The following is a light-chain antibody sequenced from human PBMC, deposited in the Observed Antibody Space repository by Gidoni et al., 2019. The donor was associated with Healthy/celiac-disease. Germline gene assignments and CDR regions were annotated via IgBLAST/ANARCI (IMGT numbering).Light chain of an antibody. CDR1: SSNIGSNT. V-gene: IGLV1-44*01. J-gene: IGLJ1*01. CDR3: AAWDDSLNGYV. Sequence: QSVLTQPPSASGTPGQRVTISCSGSSSNIGSNTVHWYQQLPGTAPYLLIYSNNQRPSGVPDRFSGSKSGTSASLAISGLQSEDEADYYCAAWDDSLNGYVFGTGTKVPVL. CDR2: SNN.